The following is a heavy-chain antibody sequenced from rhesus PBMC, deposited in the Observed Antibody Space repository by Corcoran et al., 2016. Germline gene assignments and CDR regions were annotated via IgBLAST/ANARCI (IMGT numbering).Heavy chain of an antibody. CDR1: GGSISSSY. Sequence: QVQLQESGPGVVKPSETLSLTCAVSGGSISSSYWSWIRQAPGKGLEWIVYIYGSGSSTNYNPSLKSRVTLSVDTSKNQLSLKLRAVTAADTAVYYCASDRYCTGSGCYALDYWGQGVLVTVSS. J-gene: IGHJ4*01. CDR2: IYGSGSST. D-gene: IGHD2-21*01. CDR3: ASDRYCTGSGCYALDY. V-gene: IGHV4-169*02.